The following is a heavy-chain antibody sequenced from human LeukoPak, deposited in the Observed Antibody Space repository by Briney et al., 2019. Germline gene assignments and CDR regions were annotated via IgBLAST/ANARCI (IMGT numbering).Heavy chain of an antibody. V-gene: IGHV4-34*01. D-gene: IGHD3-3*01. CDR3: ARARRDSGYYKVDY. CDR2: INHSGSA. CDR1: GGSLSGSY. Sequence: PSETLSLTCAVYGGSLSGSYWSWIRQPPGKGLEWIGGINHSGSANYNPSLKSRVTLSIDKSKNQFSLNLNSVTAADTAVYYCARARRDSGYYKVDYWGQGTLVTVSS. J-gene: IGHJ4*02.